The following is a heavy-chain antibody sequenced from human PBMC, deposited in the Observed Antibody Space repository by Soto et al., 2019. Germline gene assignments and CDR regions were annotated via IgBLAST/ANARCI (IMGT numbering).Heavy chain of an antibody. V-gene: IGHV4-59*01. D-gene: IGHD3-22*01. CDR3: GKGDYDSSGYYIFDY. CDR1: GGSISRYY. CDR2: IYYSGST. J-gene: IGHJ4*02. Sequence: SETLSLTCPVAGGSISRYYWNWVRQPPGKGLEWIGYIYYSGSTNYNPSLKSRVTISVDTSKNQFFLKLSSLTAAGTAVYYSGKGDYDSSGYYIFDYWGQGTLGTAPS.